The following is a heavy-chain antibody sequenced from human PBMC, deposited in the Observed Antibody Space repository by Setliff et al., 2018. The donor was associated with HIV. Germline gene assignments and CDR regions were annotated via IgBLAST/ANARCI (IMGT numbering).Heavy chain of an antibody. J-gene: IGHJ3*02. CDR2: VYYSGSA. CDR3: ARGRINYSSAWYVDHDAFDI. V-gene: IGHV4-59*11. CDR1: GDSISSHY. D-gene: IGHD6-19*01. Sequence: SETLSLTCTVSGDSISSHYWSWIRQPPGKGLEWIGSVYYSGSANYNPSLKSRVTISVDTSKNQFSLRLSSVTAADTAVYYCARGRINYSSAWYVDHDAFDIWGQGTMGTVS.